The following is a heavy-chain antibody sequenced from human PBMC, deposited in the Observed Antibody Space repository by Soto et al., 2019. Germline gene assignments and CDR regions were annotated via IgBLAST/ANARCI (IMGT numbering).Heavy chain of an antibody. CDR2: VYSTEIT. CDR1: GDSISSYF. CDR3: CRGSEDWVDP. J-gene: IGHJ5*02. V-gene: IGHV4-59*01. Sequence: SETLSLTCTVSGDSISSYFWSWIRQPPGKGLEWIGYVYSTEITNYNPSLKSRVAMSIDTTKNQFSLKVRSVTAADTAVYYSCRGSEDWVDPWGQGTLVTVSS.